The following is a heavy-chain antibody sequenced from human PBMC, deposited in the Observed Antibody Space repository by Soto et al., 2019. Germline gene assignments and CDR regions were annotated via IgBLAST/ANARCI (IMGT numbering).Heavy chain of an antibody. Sequence: ILSCAASGFTFSSYEMNWVRQAPGKGLEWVSYISSSGSTIYYADSVKGRFTISRDNAKNSLYLQMDSLRAEDTAVYYCARGFKIRRDDYWGQVTLITVSS. CDR3: ARGFKIRRDDY. CDR1: GFTFSSYE. CDR2: ISSSGSTI. J-gene: IGHJ4*02. V-gene: IGHV3-48*03.